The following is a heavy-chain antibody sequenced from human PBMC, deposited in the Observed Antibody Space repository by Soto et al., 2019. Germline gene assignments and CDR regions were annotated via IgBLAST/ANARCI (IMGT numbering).Heavy chain of an antibody. V-gene: IGHV1-69*13. CDR1: GGTFSSYA. CDR2: IIPIFGTA. CDR3: AKQLVRTGSDWFDP. J-gene: IGHJ5*02. D-gene: IGHD6-13*01. Sequence: SVKVSCNASGGTFSSYAISWVRQAPGQGLEWMGGIIPIFGTANYAQKFQGRVTITADESTSTAYMELSSLRSEDTAVYYCAKQLVRTGSDWFDPWGQGTLVTVSS.